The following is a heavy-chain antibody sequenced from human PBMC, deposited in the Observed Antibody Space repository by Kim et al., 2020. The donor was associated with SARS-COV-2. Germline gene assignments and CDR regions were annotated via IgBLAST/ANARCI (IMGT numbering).Heavy chain of an antibody. CDR1: GGSFSGYY. CDR3: ARRRPVGAYIAVAGTGFDY. D-gene: IGHD6-19*01. Sequence: SETLSLTCAVYGGSFSGYYWSWIRQPPGKGLEWIGEINHSGSTNYNPSLKSRVTISVDTSKNQFSLKLSSVTAADTAVYYCARRRPVGAYIAVAGTGFDYWGQGTLVTVSS. CDR2: INHSGST. V-gene: IGHV4-34*01. J-gene: IGHJ4*02.